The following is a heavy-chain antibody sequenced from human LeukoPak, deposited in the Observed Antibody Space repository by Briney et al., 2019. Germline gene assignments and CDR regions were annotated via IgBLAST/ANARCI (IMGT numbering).Heavy chain of an antibody. CDR3: ARDYADYVGYFFFDY. J-gene: IGHJ4*02. Sequence: GGSLRLSCXASGXTFNNYAXNWVRQAPGKGLEWVSSISGGGETTYYADSAKGRFTISRDNSQNTLYLQMNSLRAEDTAVYYCARDYADYVGYFFFDYWGQRTLVTVSS. D-gene: IGHD4-17*01. CDR2: ISGGGETT. V-gene: IGHV3-23*01. CDR1: GXTFNNYA.